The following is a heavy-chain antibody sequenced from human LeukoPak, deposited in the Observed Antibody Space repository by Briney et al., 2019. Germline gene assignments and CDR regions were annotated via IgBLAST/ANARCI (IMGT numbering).Heavy chain of an antibody. J-gene: IGHJ6*03. CDR1: GGSISSYY. CDR2: IYDSGST. D-gene: IGHD3-10*01. V-gene: IGHV4-59*01. Sequence: PSETLSLTCTVSGGSISSYYWSWIRQPPGKGQEWIGYIYDSGSTNYNPSLKSRVTISVDTSKNQFSLKLSSVTAADTAVYYCARTRSGSYDYYMDVWGKGTTVTVSS. CDR3: ARTRSGSYDYYMDV.